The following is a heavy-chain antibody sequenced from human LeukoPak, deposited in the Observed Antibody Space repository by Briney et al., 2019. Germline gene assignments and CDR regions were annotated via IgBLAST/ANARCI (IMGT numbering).Heavy chain of an antibody. CDR1: GYTFTSYD. D-gene: IGHD3-9*01. CDR2: MNPNSGNT. Sequence: ASVKVSCKASGYTFTSYDINWVRQATGQGLEWMGWMNPNSGNTGYAQKFQGRVTMTRNTSISTAYMELSSLRSEDTAVYYCARASLRYFDWLPPRGWFDPWGQGTLVTVSS. V-gene: IGHV1-8*01. J-gene: IGHJ5*02. CDR3: ARASLRYFDWLPPRGWFDP.